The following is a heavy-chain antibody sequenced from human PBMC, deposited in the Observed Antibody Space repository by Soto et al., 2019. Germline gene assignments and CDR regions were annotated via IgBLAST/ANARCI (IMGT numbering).Heavy chain of an antibody. CDR3: ARSRYDYVWGSYRQFDP. Sequence: SETLSLTCTVSGGSISSGGYYWSGSRHHPWTGLEWIGYIYYSGSTYYNPSLKSRVTISVDTSKNQFSLKLSSVTAADTAVYYCARSRYDYVWGSYRQFDPWGQGTLVPVSS. D-gene: IGHD3-16*02. V-gene: IGHV4-31*03. J-gene: IGHJ5*02. CDR1: GGSISSGGYY. CDR2: IYYSGST.